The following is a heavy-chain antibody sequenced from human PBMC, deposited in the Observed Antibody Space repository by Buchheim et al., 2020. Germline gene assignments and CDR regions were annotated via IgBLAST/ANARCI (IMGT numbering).Heavy chain of an antibody. CDR3: ARDRAGREQRFDP. V-gene: IGHV4-30-4*01. CDR1: GGSISSGDYY. J-gene: IGHJ5*02. Sequence: QVQLQESGPGLVKPSQTLSLTCTVSGGSISSGDYYWSWIRQPPGKGLEWFGYTYYSGSPYYNPSLKSRVTISVTPSKNKFSLKLSSVTAADTAVYYCARDRAGREQRFDPWGQGTL. CDR2: TYYSGSP. D-gene: IGHD1-26*01.